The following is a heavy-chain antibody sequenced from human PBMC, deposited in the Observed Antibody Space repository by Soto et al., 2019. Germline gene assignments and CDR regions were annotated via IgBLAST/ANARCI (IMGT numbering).Heavy chain of an antibody. CDR2: IYYSGST. J-gene: IGHJ5*02. Sequence: SETLSLTCTVSGGSVSRGSYYWRWIRQPPGKGLACIGYIYYSGSTNYNPSLKSRVTISVDTSKNQFSLKLSSLTAADTAVYYCAKYSSGSYSWFDPWGQGILVTVS. CDR1: GGSVSRGSYY. V-gene: IGHV4-61*01. D-gene: IGHD3-10*01. CDR3: AKYSSGSYSWFDP.